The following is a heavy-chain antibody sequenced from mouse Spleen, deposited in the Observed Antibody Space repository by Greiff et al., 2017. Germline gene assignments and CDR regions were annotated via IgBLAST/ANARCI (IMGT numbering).Heavy chain of an antibody. CDR2: IDPFDSYT. CDR1: GYTFTSYW. J-gene: IGHJ2*01. Sequence: QVQLQQSGAELVMPGASVKLSCKASGYTFTSYWMHWVKQRPGQGLEWIGEIDPFDSYTNYNQKFKGKATLTVDKSSSTAYMQLSSLTSEDSAVYYCARALEFITTVVSSYYFDYWGQGTTLTVSS. D-gene: IGHD1-1*01. V-gene: IGHV1-69*01. CDR3: ARALEFITTVVSSYYFDY.